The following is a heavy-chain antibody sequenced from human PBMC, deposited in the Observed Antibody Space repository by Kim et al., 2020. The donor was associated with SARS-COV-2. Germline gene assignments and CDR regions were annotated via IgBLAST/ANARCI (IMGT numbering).Heavy chain of an antibody. D-gene: IGHD1-26*01. CDR1: GFTFDDYT. Sequence: GGSLRLSCAASGFTFDDYTMHWVRQAPGKGLEWVSLISWDGGSTYYADSVKGRFTISRDNSKNSLYLQMNSLRTEDTALYYCAASYVEMRYWGQGTLVTVSS. CDR3: AASYVEMRY. CDR2: ISWDGGST. V-gene: IGHV3-43*01. J-gene: IGHJ4*02.